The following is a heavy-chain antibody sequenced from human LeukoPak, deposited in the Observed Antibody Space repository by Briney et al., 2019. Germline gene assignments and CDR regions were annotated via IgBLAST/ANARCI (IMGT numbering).Heavy chain of an antibody. Sequence: QSGGSLRLSCAASGFIFSNYAMSWVRQAPGKGPEWVSGISGGGGGTYYADSVKGRFTISRANSKNTLYLQMKSLRVDDTAVYYCAKSVEHSNYRKFHDWGQGTLVTVSS. J-gene: IGHJ4*02. D-gene: IGHD4-11*01. V-gene: IGHV3-23*01. CDR3: AKSVEHSNYRKFHD. CDR2: ISGGGGGT. CDR1: GFIFSNYA.